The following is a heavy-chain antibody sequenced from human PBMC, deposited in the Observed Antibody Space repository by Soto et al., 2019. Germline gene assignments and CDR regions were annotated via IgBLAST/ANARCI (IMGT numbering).Heavy chain of an antibody. D-gene: IGHD3-3*01. Sequence: GGSPRLSCAASGFTFSSYAMSWVRQAPGKGLEWVSAISGSGGSTYYADSVKGRFTISRDNSKNTLYLQMNSLRAEDTAVYYCAKPLYDFWSGPDAFDIWGQGTMVTVSS. CDR2: ISGSGGST. V-gene: IGHV3-23*01. CDR1: GFTFSSYA. J-gene: IGHJ3*02. CDR3: AKPLYDFWSGPDAFDI.